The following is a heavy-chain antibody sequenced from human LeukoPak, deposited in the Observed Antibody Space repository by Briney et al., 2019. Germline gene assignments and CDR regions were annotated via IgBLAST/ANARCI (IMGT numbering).Heavy chain of an antibody. V-gene: IGHV3-21*01. CDR2: ISSSSSYI. J-gene: IGHJ3*02. Sequence: GGSLRLSCAASGFTFSSYSMNWVRQAPGKGLEWVSSISSSSSYIYYADSVKGRFTISRDNAKNSLYLQMNSLRAEDTAVYYCARVVVPAAMRAFDIWGQGTMVTVSS. D-gene: IGHD2-2*01. CDR1: GFTFSSYS. CDR3: ARVVVPAAMRAFDI.